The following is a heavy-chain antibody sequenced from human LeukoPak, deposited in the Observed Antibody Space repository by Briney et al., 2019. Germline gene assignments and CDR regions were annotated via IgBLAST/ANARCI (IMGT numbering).Heavy chain of an antibody. CDR2: INTNTGNP. Sequence: ASVKVSCKASGYTFTSYAMNWVRQAPGQGLEWMGWINTNTGNPTYAQGFTGRFVFSLDTSVSTAYLQISSLKAEDTAVYYCARDPRLGKIRYSGSYHPQRYFDYWGQGTLVTVSS. V-gene: IGHV7-4-1*02. CDR1: GYTFTSYA. J-gene: IGHJ4*02. D-gene: IGHD1-26*01. CDR3: ARDPRLGKIRYSGSYHPQRYFDY.